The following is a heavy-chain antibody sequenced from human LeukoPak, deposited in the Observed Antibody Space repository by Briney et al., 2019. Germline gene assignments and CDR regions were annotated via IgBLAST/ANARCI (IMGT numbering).Heavy chain of an antibody. J-gene: IGHJ3*02. CDR2: IYYSGIT. Sequence: KTSETLSLTCTVSAGSISSYYWNWIRQPPGKGLEWIGDIYYSGITNYNPSLKSRVTISVGTSKSQFSLTLTSVTAADTALYYCARAGRWEGRPHAFDIWGQGTMVTVSS. V-gene: IGHV4-59*01. CDR3: ARAGRWEGRPHAFDI. CDR1: AGSISSYY. D-gene: IGHD1-26*01.